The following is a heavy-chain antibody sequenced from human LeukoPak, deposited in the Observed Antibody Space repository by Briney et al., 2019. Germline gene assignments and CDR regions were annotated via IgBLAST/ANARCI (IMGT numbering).Heavy chain of an antibody. Sequence: ASVKVSCKASGYTFTSYDINWVRQATGEGLEWMGWMNPNSGNTGYAQKFQGRVTMTRNTSISTAYMELSSLRSEDTAVYYCASDSSGWLARVDSAFDIWGQGTMVTVSS. D-gene: IGHD6-19*01. V-gene: IGHV1-8*01. CDR1: GYTFTSYD. CDR3: ASDSSGWLARVDSAFDI. CDR2: MNPNSGNT. J-gene: IGHJ3*02.